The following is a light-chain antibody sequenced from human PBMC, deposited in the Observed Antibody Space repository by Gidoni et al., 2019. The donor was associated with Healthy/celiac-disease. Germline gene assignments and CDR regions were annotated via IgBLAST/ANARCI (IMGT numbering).Light chain of an antibody. Sequence: DIQMTQSPSSLSASVGDRVTITCRASQSISRYLHWYQQKPGKAPKLLIYAASSLQSGVPSRFSGSGSGTDFTLTISSLQPEDFATYYCQQGYSTLTWTFGQGTKVEIK. V-gene: IGKV1-39*01. CDR2: AAS. J-gene: IGKJ1*01. CDR1: QSISRY. CDR3: QQGYSTLTWT.